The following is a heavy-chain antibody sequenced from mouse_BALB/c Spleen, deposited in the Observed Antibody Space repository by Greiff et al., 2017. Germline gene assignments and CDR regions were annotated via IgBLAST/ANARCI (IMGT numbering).Heavy chain of an antibody. V-gene: IGHV1S127*01. D-gene: IGHD2-4*01. Sequence: VQLQESGPQLVRPGASVKISCKASGYSFTSYWMHWVKQRPGQGLEWIGMIDPSDSETRLNQKFKDKATLTVDKSSSTAYMQLSSPTSEDSAVYYCTSSTMITSTGPYYFDYWGQGTTLTVSS. CDR3: TSSTMITSTGPYYFDY. J-gene: IGHJ2*01. CDR1: GYSFTSYW. CDR2: IDPSDSET.